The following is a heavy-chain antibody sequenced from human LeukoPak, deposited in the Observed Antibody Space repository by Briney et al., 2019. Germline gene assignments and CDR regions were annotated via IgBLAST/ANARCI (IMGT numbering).Heavy chain of an antibody. D-gene: IGHD6-13*01. CDR1: XYTLTELS. Sequence: XKVXXYTLTELSMHWVRQAPGKGLEWMGGFDPEDGETIYAQKFQGRVTMTEDTSTDTAYMELSSLRSEDTAVYYCATGGLRAAAANNRFDPWGQGTLVTVSS. V-gene: IGHV1-24*01. J-gene: IGHJ5*02. CDR3: ATGGLRAAAANNRFDP. CDR2: FDPEDGET.